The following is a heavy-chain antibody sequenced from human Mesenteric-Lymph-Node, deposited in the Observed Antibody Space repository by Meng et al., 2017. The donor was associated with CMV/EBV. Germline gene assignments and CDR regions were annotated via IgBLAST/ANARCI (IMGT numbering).Heavy chain of an antibody. D-gene: IGHD3-9*01. V-gene: IGHV4-39*07. J-gene: IGHJ4*02. CDR2: IYYDGST. CDR3: AREGGYYDILTGYYKGVYFDY. Sequence: SETLSLTCTVSGGSISSTSYYWGWIRQPPGKGLEWIGSIYYDGSTYYNPSLRSRVTISVDTSKNQFSLKLSSVTAADTAVYYCAREGGYYDILTGYYKGVYFDYWGQGTLVTVSS. CDR1: GGSISSTSYY.